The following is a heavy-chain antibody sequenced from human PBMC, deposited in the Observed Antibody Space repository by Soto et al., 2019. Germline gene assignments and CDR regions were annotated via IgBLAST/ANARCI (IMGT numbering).Heavy chain of an antibody. CDR1: GYTFTDYY. Sequence: QVQLVQSGAEVKKPGASVKVSCKASGYTFTDYYMHWVRQAPGQGLEWMGWINPNSGGTNYAQKFQGSVTMTRDTSISTAYMEPSRLRSDDTAVYYCASSRDGYNQYNWFDPWGQGTLVTVSS. V-gene: IGHV1-2*02. D-gene: IGHD5-12*01. CDR3: ASSRDGYNQYNWFDP. CDR2: INPNSGGT. J-gene: IGHJ5*02.